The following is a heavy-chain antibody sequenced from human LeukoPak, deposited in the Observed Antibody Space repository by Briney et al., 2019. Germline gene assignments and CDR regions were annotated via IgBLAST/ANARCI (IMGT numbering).Heavy chain of an antibody. J-gene: IGHJ6*02. D-gene: IGHD6-13*01. V-gene: IGHV1-8*01. Sequence: GASAKVSCKASGYTFTSYDINWVRQATGQGLEWMGLMNPNNGDTGYAQKFQGRVTMTRSTSISTAYMELSSLRSEDTAVYYCARLASSSWPLYYYYGMDVWGQGTTVTVSS. CDR1: GYTFTSYD. CDR2: MNPNNGDT. CDR3: ARLASSSWPLYYYYGMDV.